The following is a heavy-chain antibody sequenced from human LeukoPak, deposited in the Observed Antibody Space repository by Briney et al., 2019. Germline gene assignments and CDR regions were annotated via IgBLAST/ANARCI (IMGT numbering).Heavy chain of an antibody. V-gene: IGHV4-59*01. CDR3: AREMAVAGTGPSYYYYYMDV. CDR2: IYYSGST. D-gene: IGHD6-19*01. Sequence: SETLSLTCTVSGGSISSYYWSWIRQPPGKGLEWIGYIYYSGSTNYNPSLKSRVTISVDTSKNQFSLKLSSVTAADTAVYYCAREMAVAGTGPSYYYYYMDVWGKGTTVPVSS. J-gene: IGHJ6*03. CDR1: GGSISSYY.